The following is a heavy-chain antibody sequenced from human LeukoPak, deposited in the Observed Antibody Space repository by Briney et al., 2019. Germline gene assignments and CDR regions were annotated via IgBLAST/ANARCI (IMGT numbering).Heavy chain of an antibody. J-gene: IGHJ4*02. CDR1: GFTFSSYA. Sequence: GGSLRLSCAASGFTFSSYAVSWVRQAPGKGLEWVSSISGSGGSTYSADSVKGRFTISRDNSKNTLYLQMNSLRAEDTALYYCAKDRSCTNDICHGDFHYWGQGTLVSVSS. V-gene: IGHV3-23*01. CDR2: ISGSGGST. CDR3: AKDRSCTNDICHGDFHY. D-gene: IGHD2-8*01.